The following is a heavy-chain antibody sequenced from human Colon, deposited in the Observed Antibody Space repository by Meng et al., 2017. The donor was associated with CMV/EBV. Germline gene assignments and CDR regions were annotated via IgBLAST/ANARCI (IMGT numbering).Heavy chain of an antibody. Sequence: GESLKISCAASGFTFSSYGMHWVRQAPGEGLEWVSLISWDGGSTYYADSVKGRFTISRDNSKNSLYLQMNSLRTEDTALYYCAKSPIANYYFYGMDVWGQGTTVTVSS. V-gene: IGHV3-43*01. D-gene: IGHD6-13*01. CDR3: AKSPIANYYFYGMDV. CDR2: ISWDGGST. J-gene: IGHJ6*02. CDR1: GFTFSSYG.